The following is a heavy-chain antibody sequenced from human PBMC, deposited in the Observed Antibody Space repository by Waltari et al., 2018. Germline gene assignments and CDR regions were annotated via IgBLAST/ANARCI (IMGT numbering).Heavy chain of an antibody. J-gene: IGHJ4*02. CDR1: GGTFSSYA. D-gene: IGHD6-19*01. CDR3: ARDSDSGWYPVFDY. Sequence: QVQLVQSGAEVKKPGSSVKVSCKASGGTFSSYAISWVRQAPGQGLEWMGGVIPIFGTANYAQQFQGRVTITADESTSTAYMERSSLRSEDTAVYYCARDSDSGWYPVFDYWGQGTLVTVSS. CDR2: VIPIFGTA. V-gene: IGHV1-69*01.